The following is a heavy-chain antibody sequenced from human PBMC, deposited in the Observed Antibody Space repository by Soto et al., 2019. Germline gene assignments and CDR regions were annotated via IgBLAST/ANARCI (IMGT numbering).Heavy chain of an antibody. V-gene: IGHV3-30*18. J-gene: IGHJ4*02. Sequence: HPGGSLRLSCAASGFTFSSYGMHWVRQAPGKGLEWVAVISYDGSNKYYADSVKGRFTISRDNSKNTLYLQMNSLRAEDTAVYYCAKDKFTRSYGLHLFDYWGQGT. CDR1: GFTFSSYG. CDR3: AKDKFTRSYGLHLFDY. CDR2: ISYDGSNK. D-gene: IGHD5-18*01.